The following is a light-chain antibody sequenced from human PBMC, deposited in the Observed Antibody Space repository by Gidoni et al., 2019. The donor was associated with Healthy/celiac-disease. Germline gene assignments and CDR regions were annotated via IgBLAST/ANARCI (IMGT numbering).Light chain of an antibody. V-gene: IGKV1-33*01. J-gene: IGKJ2*03. CDR3: QQYDNLPS. CDR2: DAS. CDR1: QDISNY. Sequence: DIQMTQSPSSLSASVGARVTITCQASQDISNYLNWYQQKPGKAPKLLIYDASNLETGVPSRFSGSGSGTDFTFTSSSLQPEDIATYYCQQYDNLPSFGQGTKLEIK.